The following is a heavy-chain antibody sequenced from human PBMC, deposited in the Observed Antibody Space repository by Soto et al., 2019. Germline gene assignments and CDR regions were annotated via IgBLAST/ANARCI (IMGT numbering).Heavy chain of an antibody. D-gene: IGHD2-2*01. CDR1: GYTFTSYG. J-gene: IGHJ5*02. Sequence: ASVKVSCKASGYTFTSYGISWVRQAPGQGLEWMGWISDYNGNTNYAQKLQGRVTMTTDTSTSTAYMELRSLRSDDTAVYYCAKVPAAITQNGFDPWGQGTLVTVSS. CDR3: AKVPAAITQNGFDP. V-gene: IGHV1-18*01. CDR2: ISDYNGNT.